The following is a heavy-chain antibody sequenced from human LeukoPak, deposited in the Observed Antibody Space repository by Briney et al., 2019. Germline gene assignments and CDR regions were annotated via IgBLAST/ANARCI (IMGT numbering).Heavy chain of an antibody. D-gene: IGHD6-6*01. CDR3: ARGIAAVNAFDI. J-gene: IGHJ3*02. CDR2: ISAYNGNT. Sequence: ASVKVSCKASGYTFTSYGISWVRQAPGQGLEWMGWISAYNGNTNYAQKLQGRVAMTTDTSTSTAYMELSSLRSEDTAVYYCARGIAAVNAFDIWGQGTMVTVSS. CDR1: GYTFTSYG. V-gene: IGHV1-18*01.